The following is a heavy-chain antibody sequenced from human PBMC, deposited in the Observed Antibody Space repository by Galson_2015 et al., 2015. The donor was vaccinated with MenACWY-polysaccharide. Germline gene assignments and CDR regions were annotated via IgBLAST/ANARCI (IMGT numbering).Heavy chain of an antibody. Sequence: SLRLSCAASGFTFSTFAMTWVRQAPGKGLEWVSGISSSGGGKYHADSAKGRFAVSRDNSKNTLYLQMNSLRAEDTAVYYCTKGGKWTPNSGAYSDYWGQGTLVTVSS. CDR2: ISSSGGGK. D-gene: IGHD3-16*01. J-gene: IGHJ4*02. CDR1: GFTFSTFA. V-gene: IGHV3-23*01. CDR3: TKGGKWTPNSGAYSDY.